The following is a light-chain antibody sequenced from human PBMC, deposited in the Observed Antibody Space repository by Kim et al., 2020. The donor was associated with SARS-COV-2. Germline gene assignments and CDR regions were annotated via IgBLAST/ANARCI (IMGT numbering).Light chain of an antibody. Sequence: TIPCAGSSSDIGDYKYVSWYQQHPGKAPKLIISAVSDRPSGISNRFSGSKSGNTASLTISRLQAEDEADYYCSSYTRSGTLYVVFGGGTQLTVL. CDR3: SSYTRSGTLYVV. CDR2: AVS. CDR1: SSDIGDYKY. J-gene: IGLJ3*02. V-gene: IGLV2-14*04.